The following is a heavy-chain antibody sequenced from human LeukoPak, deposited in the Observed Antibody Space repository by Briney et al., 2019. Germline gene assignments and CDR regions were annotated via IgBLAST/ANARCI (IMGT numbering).Heavy chain of an antibody. V-gene: IGHV1-2*02. CDR2: INPDSGGT. CDR3: ARVLRIVVAPDDAFDI. D-gene: IGHD2-2*01. CDR1: GYTFTGYY. Sequence: AAVNVSCKASGYTFTGYYMHWVRQAPGQGLDWMGWINPDSGGTNYAQKFQGRVTMTRDTSISTAYMQLSRLRSEDTAVYYCARVLRIVVAPDDAFDIWGQGTMVTVSS. J-gene: IGHJ3*02.